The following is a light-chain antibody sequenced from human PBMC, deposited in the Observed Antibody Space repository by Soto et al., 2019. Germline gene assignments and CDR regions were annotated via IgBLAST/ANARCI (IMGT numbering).Light chain of an antibody. CDR1: QSIGNW. J-gene: IGKJ1*01. V-gene: IGKV1-5*01. Sequence: DIQMTQSPSTLSASVGDRVTITCRASQSIGNWLAWYQQKPGKAPKLLIYDASSLESGVPSRFSGSGSGTEFTLTISSLQPDDFATYYCQHYNSYSEAFGQGTKVELK. CDR3: QHYNSYSEA. CDR2: DAS.